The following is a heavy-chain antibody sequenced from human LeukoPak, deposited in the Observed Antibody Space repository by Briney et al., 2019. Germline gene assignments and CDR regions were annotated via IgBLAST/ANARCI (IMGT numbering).Heavy chain of an antibody. Sequence: GGSLRLSCEASGFSFSAAWMTWVRQAPGKGLEWVATIKNDGSDKYYVDSVKGRFTPSRDNAKNSVYLQMNSLRVEDTAVYYCVNLGYSDGGQGTLVTVSS. D-gene: IGHD5-12*01. J-gene: IGHJ4*02. V-gene: IGHV3-7*01. CDR1: GFSFSAAW. CDR3: VNLGYSD. CDR2: IKNDGSDK.